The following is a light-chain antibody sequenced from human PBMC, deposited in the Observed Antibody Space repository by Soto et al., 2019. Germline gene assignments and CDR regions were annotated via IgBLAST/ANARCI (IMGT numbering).Light chain of an antibody. V-gene: IGLV2-14*01. CDR1: SSDVGGYKF. CDR3: SSYTSSGTLVV. CDR2: DVS. J-gene: IGLJ2*01. Sequence: QSVLTQPASVSGSPGQSITISCTGTSSDVGGYKFVSWYQQHPGKAPKLMIYDVSNRPSGVSNRFSVSKSGNTASLTISGLQAEDEADYYCSSYTSSGTLVVFGGGTQLTVL.